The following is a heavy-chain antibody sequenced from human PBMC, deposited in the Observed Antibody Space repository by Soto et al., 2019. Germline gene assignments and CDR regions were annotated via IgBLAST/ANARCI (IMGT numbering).Heavy chain of an antibody. Sequence: QVQLVESGGGVVQPGRSLRLSCAASGFTFRSSGMHWVRQAPGKGLEWVALISYDGSNKYYTDSVKGRFTISRDNSKNTLYLQMNSLRTEDTAVYYCAKDLIVVIPAAPSWFDPGGQGTLVTVSS. V-gene: IGHV3-30*18. CDR2: ISYDGSNK. D-gene: IGHD2-2*01. CDR3: AKDLIVVIPAAPSWFDP. CDR1: GFTFRSSG. J-gene: IGHJ5*02.